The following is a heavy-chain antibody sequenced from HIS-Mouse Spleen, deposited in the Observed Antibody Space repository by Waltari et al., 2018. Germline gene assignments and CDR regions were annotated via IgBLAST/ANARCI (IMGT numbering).Heavy chain of an antibody. CDR1: GGPISSSSYY. V-gene: IGHV4-39*07. Sequence: QLQLQESGPGPVKPSETLSLTCTVPGGPISSSSYYWAWISPPPGKGLEWIGSIYYSGSTYYNPSLKSRVTISVDTSKNQFSLKLSSVTAADTAVYYCAREIPYSSSWYDWYFDLWGRGTLVTVSS. CDR3: AREIPYSSSWYDWYFDL. D-gene: IGHD6-13*01. J-gene: IGHJ2*01. CDR2: IYYSGST.